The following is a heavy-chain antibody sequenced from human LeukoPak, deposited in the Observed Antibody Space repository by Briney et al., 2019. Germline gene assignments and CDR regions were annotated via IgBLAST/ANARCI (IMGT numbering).Heavy chain of an antibody. Sequence: GGSLRLSCAASGFTVSSNYMSWVRQAPGKGLEWVSVIYSGGSTYYADSVKGRFTISRDNSKNTLYLQMNSLRAEDTAVYYCARVRKEYRLLLFDYWGQGTLVTVSS. D-gene: IGHD2-2*01. V-gene: IGHV3-53*01. J-gene: IGHJ4*02. CDR1: GFTVSSNY. CDR2: IYSGGST. CDR3: ARVRKEYRLLLFDY.